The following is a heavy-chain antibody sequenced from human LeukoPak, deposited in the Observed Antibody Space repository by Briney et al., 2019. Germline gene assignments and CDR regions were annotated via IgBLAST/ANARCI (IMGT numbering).Heavy chain of an antibody. CDR1: GFSFGDYA. D-gene: IGHD4-17*01. CDR2: IRSKAYGGTT. V-gene: IGHV3-49*04. Sequence: GGSLRLSCTASGFSFGDYAMSWVRQAPGKGLEWVGFIRSKAYGGTTEYAASVKGRFTISRDDSKSIAYLQMNSLKTEDTAVYYCTRDYGDHKLDYWGQGTLVTVSS. J-gene: IGHJ4*02. CDR3: TRDYGDHKLDY.